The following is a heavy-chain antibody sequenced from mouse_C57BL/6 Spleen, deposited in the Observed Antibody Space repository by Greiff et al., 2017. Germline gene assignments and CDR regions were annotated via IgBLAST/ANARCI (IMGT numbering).Heavy chain of an antibody. CDR1: GFTFSSYG. CDR2: ISSGGSYT. Sequence: EVHLVESGGDLVKPGGSLKLSCAASGFTFSSYGMSWVRQTPDKRLEWVATISSGGSYTYYPDSVKGRFTISRDNAKNTLYLQMSSLKSEDTAMYYCARHGGCYGHDYWGQGTTLTVSS. V-gene: IGHV5-6*01. D-gene: IGHD1-1*01. J-gene: IGHJ2*01. CDR3: ARHGGCYGHDY.